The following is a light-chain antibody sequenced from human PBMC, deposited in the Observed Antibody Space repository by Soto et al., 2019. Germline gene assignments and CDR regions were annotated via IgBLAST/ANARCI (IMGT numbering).Light chain of an antibody. V-gene: IGKV3-20*01. J-gene: IGKJ5*01. CDR3: QQYGSAPWIT. CDR2: GAS. Sequence: EIVLTQSPGTLSLSPGERATLSCRASQSVSSSYLAWYQQKPGQAPRLLIYGASSRATGIPDRFSGSGSGTDLTLTISRLEPEDFAVYYCQQYGSAPWITLGQGTRLEIK. CDR1: QSVSSSY.